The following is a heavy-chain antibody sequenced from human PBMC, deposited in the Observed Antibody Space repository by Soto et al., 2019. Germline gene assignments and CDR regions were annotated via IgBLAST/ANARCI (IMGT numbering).Heavy chain of an antibody. V-gene: IGHV3-23*01. J-gene: IGHJ4*02. CDR1: GFTFSTYA. CDR3: AKDRNYPRDQFHY. Sequence: GSLRLSCAASGFTFSTYALSWVRQAPGKGLEWVSAISANGQGIYYADSVRGRFTISRDNSKNTIFLHMDSLRAEDTAVYYCAKDRNYPRDQFHYWGQGTLVTVSS. D-gene: IGHD1-7*01. CDR2: ISANGQGI.